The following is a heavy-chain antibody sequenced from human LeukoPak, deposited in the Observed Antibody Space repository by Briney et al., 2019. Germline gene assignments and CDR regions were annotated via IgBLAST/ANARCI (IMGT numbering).Heavy chain of an antibody. J-gene: IGHJ5*02. CDR2: IIPSLGIA. Sequence: GASVKVSCKASGGTFSSYAISWVRQAPGQGLEWMGRIIPSLGIANYAQKFQGRVTITADKSTSTAYMELSSLRSEDTAVYYCARYPNYDFWSGYGADWFDPWGQGTLVTVSS. V-gene: IGHV1-69*04. CDR1: GGTFSSYA. D-gene: IGHD3-3*01. CDR3: ARYPNYDFWSGYGADWFDP.